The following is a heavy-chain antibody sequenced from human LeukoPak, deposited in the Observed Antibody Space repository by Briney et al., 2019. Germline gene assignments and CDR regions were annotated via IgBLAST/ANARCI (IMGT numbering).Heavy chain of an antibody. CDR2: INPNSGGT. CDR3: ARGGGRFIAAAGY. V-gene: IGHV1-2*02. CDR1: GYTFTGYY. Sequence: ASVKVSCKASGYTFTGYYMHWVRQAPGQGLEWMGWINPNSGGTNYAQKFQGRVTMTRDTSISTAYLELSRLRSDDTAVYYRARGGGRFIAAAGYWGQGTLVTVSS. J-gene: IGHJ4*02. D-gene: IGHD6-13*01.